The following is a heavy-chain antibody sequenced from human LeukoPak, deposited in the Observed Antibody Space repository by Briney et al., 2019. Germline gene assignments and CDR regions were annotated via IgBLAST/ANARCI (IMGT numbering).Heavy chain of an antibody. V-gene: IGHV3-30*02. CDR2: IRYDGSNQ. CDR3: AKVRGNYDFWSGFDC. J-gene: IGHJ4*02. D-gene: IGHD3-3*01. CDR1: GFTVSTYG. Sequence: GGSLRLSCAASGFTVSTYGMHWVRQAPGKGLGWVTFIRYDGSNQYYADSVKGRFTISRDNSKNTLFLQMNSLRAEDTAVYYCAKVRGNYDFWSGFDCWGQGTLVTVSS.